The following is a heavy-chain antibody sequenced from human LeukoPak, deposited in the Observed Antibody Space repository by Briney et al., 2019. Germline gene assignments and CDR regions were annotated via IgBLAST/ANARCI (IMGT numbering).Heavy chain of an antibody. V-gene: IGHV3-23*01. Sequence: GGSLRLSCAASGFTFSSYAMSWVRQAPGKGLEWVSAISGSGGSTYYADSVKGLFTISRDNSKNTLYLQMNSLRAEDTAVYYCAKDYGIQLWLRGYFDYWGQGTLVTVSS. CDR2: ISGSGGST. CDR1: GFTFSSYA. CDR3: AKDYGIQLWLRGYFDY. D-gene: IGHD5-18*01. J-gene: IGHJ4*02.